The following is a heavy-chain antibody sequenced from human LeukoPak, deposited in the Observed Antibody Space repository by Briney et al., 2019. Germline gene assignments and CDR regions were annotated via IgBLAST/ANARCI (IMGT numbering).Heavy chain of an antibody. V-gene: IGHV3-64D*09. J-gene: IGHJ3*02. D-gene: IGHD6-19*01. CDR2: ISSNGGST. CDR3: VNRVQTQVAGTPLTYDAFDI. Sequence: GGSLRLSCSASGFTFSSYAMHWVRQAPGKGLEYVSAISSNGGSTYYADSVKGRFTISRDNSKNTLYLQMSSLRAEDTAVYYCVNRVQTQVAGTPLTYDAFDIWGQGTMVTVSS. CDR1: GFTFSSYA.